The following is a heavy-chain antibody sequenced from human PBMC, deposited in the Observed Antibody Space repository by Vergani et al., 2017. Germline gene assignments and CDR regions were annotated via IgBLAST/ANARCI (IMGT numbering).Heavy chain of an antibody. J-gene: IGHJ5*02. CDR3: ARDLGIAVAGTGDNWFDP. CDR1: GFTFSSYA. Sequence: EVQLVESGGGLVQPGGSLRLSCAASGFTFSSYAMSWVRQAPGKGLEWVSSISSSSSYIYYADSVKGRFTISRDNAKNSLYLQMNSLRAEDTAVYYCARDLGIAVAGTGDNWFDPWGQGTLVTVSS. D-gene: IGHD6-19*01. CDR2: ISSSSSYI. V-gene: IGHV3-21*01.